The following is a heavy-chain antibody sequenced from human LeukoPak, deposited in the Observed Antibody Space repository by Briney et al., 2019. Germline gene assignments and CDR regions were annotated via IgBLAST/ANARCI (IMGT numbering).Heavy chain of an antibody. J-gene: IGHJ5*02. CDR3: AADPVP. CDR2: ISWNSGSI. V-gene: IGHV3-9*01. CDR1: GFTFDDYA. Sequence: PGRSLRLSCAASGFTFDDYAMHWVRQAPGKGLEWVSGISWNSGSIGYADSVKGRFTISRDDAKNSLYLQMNSLRADDTAVYYCAADPVPWGQGTLVTVSS.